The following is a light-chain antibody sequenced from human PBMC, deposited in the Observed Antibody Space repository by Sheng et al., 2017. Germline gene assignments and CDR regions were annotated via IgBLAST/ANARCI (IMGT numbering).Light chain of an antibody. J-gene: IGKJ3*01. V-gene: IGKV3-11*01. CDR3: QQRSKWPVT. CDR1: QSVSSN. Sequence: EIVLTQSPATLSLSPGERATLSCRASQSVSSNLAWYQQKPGQAPRLLIYDASNRATGIPARFSGSGSGTDFTLTISSLEPEDFAVYYCQQRSKWPVTFGPGTKVDIK. CDR2: DAS.